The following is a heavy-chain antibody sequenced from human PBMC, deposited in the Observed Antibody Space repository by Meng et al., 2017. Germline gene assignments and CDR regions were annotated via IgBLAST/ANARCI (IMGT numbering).Heavy chain of an antibody. CDR1: GGTFSSYT. CDR2: IIPILGIA. J-gene: IGHJ4*02. D-gene: IGHD5-24*01. CDR3: ARVLRDGYNLGY. V-gene: IGHV1-69*02. Sequence: QVHLVQSRAGVQKPGSSVKVPCKASGGTFSSYTSSWVRQAPGQGLEWMGRIIPILGIANYAQKFQGRVTITADKSTSTAYMELSSLRSEDTAVYYCARVLRDGYNLGYWGQGTLVTVSS.